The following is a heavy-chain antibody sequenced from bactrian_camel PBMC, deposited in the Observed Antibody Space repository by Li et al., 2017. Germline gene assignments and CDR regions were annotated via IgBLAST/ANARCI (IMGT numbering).Heavy chain of an antibody. CDR3: ATLMVGSWYGNFDY. V-gene: IGHV3S55*01. J-gene: IGHJ4*01. D-gene: IGHD6*01. Sequence: HVQLVESGGGTVQAGGSPKLPCKVSGYRVGTADMGWYREAPGKARECVAAIFSHDDSTYYHWSVEGRFTIYQGNVKNTLYLQLNSLKTEDTALYYCATLMVGSWYGNFDYWGQGTQVTVS. CDR1: GYRVGTAD. CDR2: IFSHDDST.